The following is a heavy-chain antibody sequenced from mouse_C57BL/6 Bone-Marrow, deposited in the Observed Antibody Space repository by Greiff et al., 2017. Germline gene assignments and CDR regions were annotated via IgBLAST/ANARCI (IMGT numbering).Heavy chain of an antibody. V-gene: IGHV14-4*01. CDR3: SSIDVNYFDF. D-gene: IGHD2-3*01. CDR1: GFNIKDDY. Sequence: VQLQQSGAELVRPGASVKLSCTASGFNIKDDYIHWVKQRPEQGLEWIGWIDPEIGDTEYASKFQGKATISSDTSSNTAYLQLSCLTSEDTAVYYFSSIDVNYFDFWGQGTPLTVAS. CDR2: IDPEIGDT. J-gene: IGHJ2*01.